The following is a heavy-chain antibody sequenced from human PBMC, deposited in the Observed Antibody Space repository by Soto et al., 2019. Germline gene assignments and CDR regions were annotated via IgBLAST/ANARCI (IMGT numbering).Heavy chain of an antibody. V-gene: IGHV3-15*05. Sequence: EVQLVESGGDLVKPGGSLRLSCAASGFTFSDAWMHWVRQAPGKGLEWVGRIKTNAEGGTTDYAAPVKGRFTISRDDSKSTLYLQMNSLTTEYTAVYYCASGAGRPAEHFYYWGRGALVTVSS. CDR1: GFTFSDAW. CDR3: ASGAGRPAEHFYY. CDR2: IKTNAEGGTT. J-gene: IGHJ4*02. D-gene: IGHD3-10*01.